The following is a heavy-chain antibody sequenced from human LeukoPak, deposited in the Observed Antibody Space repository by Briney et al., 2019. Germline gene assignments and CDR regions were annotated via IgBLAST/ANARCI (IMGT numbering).Heavy chain of an antibody. J-gene: IGHJ5*02. CDR2: LYSDGST. Sequence: PGGSLRLSCAASGFTVSRNYMSWVRQAPGKGLEWVSVLYSDGSTYHADSVKGRFTISRDNSKNTLYLHMNSLRVEDTATYYCARLVNYGDWFDPWGQGTLVTVSS. V-gene: IGHV3-53*01. CDR1: GFTVSRNY. D-gene: IGHD3-16*01. CDR3: ARLVNYGDWFDP.